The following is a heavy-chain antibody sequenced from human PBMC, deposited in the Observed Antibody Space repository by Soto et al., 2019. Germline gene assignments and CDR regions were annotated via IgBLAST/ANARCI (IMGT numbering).Heavy chain of an antibody. CDR2: ISGSGGST. CDR3: AKDLASSGWHYYYGMDV. D-gene: IGHD6-19*01. CDR1: GFTFSSYA. J-gene: IGHJ6*02. V-gene: IGHV3-23*01. Sequence: EVQLLESGGGLVQPGGSLRLSCAASGFTFSSYAMSWVRQAPGKGLEWVSAISGSGGSTYYADSVKGRFTISRDNSKNTLYLQMNSLRAEDTAVCYCAKDLASSGWHYYYGMDVWGQGTTVTVSS.